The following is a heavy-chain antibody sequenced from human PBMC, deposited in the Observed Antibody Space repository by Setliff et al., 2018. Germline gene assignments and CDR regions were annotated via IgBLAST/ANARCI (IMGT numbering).Heavy chain of an antibody. CDR3: AKGGRDGYNSLDC. D-gene: IGHD5-12*01. CDR2: VRYDGSNE. Sequence: RLSCAASGFTFSSYGMHWVRQAPGKGLEWVAFVRYDGSNEYYGDSVKGRFTISRDNSKNTLYLQMNSLRAEDTAVYYCAKGGRDGYNSLDCWGQGTLVTVSS. CDR1: GFTFSSYG. V-gene: IGHV3-30*02. J-gene: IGHJ4*02.